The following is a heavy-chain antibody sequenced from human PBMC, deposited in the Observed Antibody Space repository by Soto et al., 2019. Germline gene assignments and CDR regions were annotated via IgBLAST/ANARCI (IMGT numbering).Heavy chain of an antibody. CDR2: IYYSGST. D-gene: IGHD4-17*01. CDR3: AREKDYGGWEAFDI. Sequence: PSETLSLTCTVSGGSISSGGYYWSWIRQHPGKGLEWIGYIYYSGSTYYNPSLKSRVTISVDTSKNQFSLKLSSVTAADTAVYYCAREKDYGGWEAFDIWGQGTMVTVSS. CDR1: GGSISSGGYY. V-gene: IGHV4-31*03. J-gene: IGHJ3*02.